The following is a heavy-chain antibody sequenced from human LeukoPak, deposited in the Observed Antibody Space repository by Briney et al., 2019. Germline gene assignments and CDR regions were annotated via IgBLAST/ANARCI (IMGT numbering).Heavy chain of an antibody. J-gene: IGHJ4*02. CDR3: ATYCSSNRCHFDY. Sequence: KPSETLSLTCTVSGGSISSYYWSWIRQPPGKGLEWIGYIYYSGTTSYNPSLKSRVTISVDTSKNQFSLKLTSVTAADTAVYYCATYCSSNRCHFDYWGQGTRVTVSS. D-gene: IGHD2-2*01. V-gene: IGHV4-59*08. CDR2: IYYSGTT. CDR1: GGSISSYY.